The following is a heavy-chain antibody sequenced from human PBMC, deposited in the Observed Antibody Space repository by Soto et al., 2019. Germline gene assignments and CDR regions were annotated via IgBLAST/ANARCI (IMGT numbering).Heavy chain of an antibody. J-gene: IGHJ4*02. V-gene: IGHV1-69*13. CDR3: ARGYCSSTSCYSLDY. D-gene: IGHD2-2*01. CDR1: GGTFSSYA. Sequence: SVEVSCKASGGTFSSYAISWVRQAPGQGLEWMGGIIPIFGTANYAQKFQGRVTITADESTSTAYMELSSLRSEDTAVYYCARGYCSSTSCYSLDYWGQGTLVTVSS. CDR2: IIPIFGTA.